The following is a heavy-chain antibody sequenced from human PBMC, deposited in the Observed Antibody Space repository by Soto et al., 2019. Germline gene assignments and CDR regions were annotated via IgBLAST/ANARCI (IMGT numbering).Heavy chain of an antibody. D-gene: IGHD2-15*01. CDR2: ISGSGGST. CDR1: GFTFSSYA. Sequence: LSLTCAASGFTFSSYAMSWVRQAPGKGLEWVSAISGSGGSTYYADSVKGRFTISRDNSKNTLYLQMNSLRAEDTAVYYCAKDGSNCSGGSCYSVYYYYYYMDVWGKGTTVTVSS. V-gene: IGHV3-23*01. J-gene: IGHJ6*03. CDR3: AKDGSNCSGGSCYSVYYYYYYMDV.